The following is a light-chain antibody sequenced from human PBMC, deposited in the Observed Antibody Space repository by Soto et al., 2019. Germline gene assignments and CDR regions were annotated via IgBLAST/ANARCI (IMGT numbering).Light chain of an antibody. J-gene: IGLJ2*01. CDR2: VNSDGSH. CDR3: QTWGAAIHVV. V-gene: IGLV4-69*01. CDR1: SGHSDYA. Sequence: QPVLTQSPSASASLGASVRLTCTLSSGHSDYAIAWHQQQPEKGPRYLMKVNSDGSHNKGDGIPDRFSGSRSGAERYLTISSLQSEDEADYYCQTWGAAIHVVFGGGTKLTVL.